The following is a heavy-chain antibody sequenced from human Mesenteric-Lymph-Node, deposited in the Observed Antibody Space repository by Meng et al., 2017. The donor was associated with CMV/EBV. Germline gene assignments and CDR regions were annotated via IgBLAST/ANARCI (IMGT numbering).Heavy chain of an antibody. V-gene: IGHV4-30-4*01. J-gene: IGHJ4*02. Sequence: QVQLQEAGPGLVKPSKTLSVTCSVYDGFASSYDYNWSRLRQPPGKGVKWVGYNHYSGTSNYYLALKSRIAISIDTSKNPVYLNLNTVTAADAAVYYCARGSHGGYGYFDSWGQGTLVTVSS. D-gene: IGHD5-12*01. CDR2: NHYSGTS. CDR1: DGFASSYDYN. CDR3: ARGSHGGYGYFDS.